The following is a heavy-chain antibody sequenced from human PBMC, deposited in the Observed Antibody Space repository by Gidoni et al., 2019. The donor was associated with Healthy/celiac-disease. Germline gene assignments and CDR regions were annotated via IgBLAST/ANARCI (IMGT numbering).Heavy chain of an antibody. CDR3: ARNLQGYGIDY. J-gene: IGHJ4*02. Sequence: QVQLQESGPGLVKHSETLSLTCTVAGGSISSYYWSWIRQPPGKGLEWIGYIYYSGSTNYNPSLKSRVTISVDTSKNQFSLKLSSVTAADTAVYYCARNLQGYGIDYWGQGTLVTVSS. V-gene: IGHV4-59*01. D-gene: IGHD5-12*01. CDR1: GGSISSYY. CDR2: IYYSGST.